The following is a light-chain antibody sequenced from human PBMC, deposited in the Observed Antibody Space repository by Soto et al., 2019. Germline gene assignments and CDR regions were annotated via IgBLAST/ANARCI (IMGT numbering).Light chain of an antibody. CDR3: QQSYSSLWT. CDR2: AAS. V-gene: IGKV1-39*01. Sequence: DIQMTQSPSAVSSSLGDRATLSCRASQSISSYLAWYQQKPGKAPKLLIYAASTMASGVPSRFSGSGSGTDFTLTISSLQPEDFATYYCQQSYSSLWTFGQGTKVDIK. CDR1: QSISSY. J-gene: IGKJ1*01.